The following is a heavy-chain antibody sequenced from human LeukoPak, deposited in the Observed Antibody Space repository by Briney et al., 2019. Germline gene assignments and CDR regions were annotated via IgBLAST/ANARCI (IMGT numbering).Heavy chain of an antibody. V-gene: IGHV1-2*02. Sequence: GASVKVPSKASGYTFTGYFMHWVRQAPGQGLEWMGWINPNSGGTNYAQKFQGRVTMTRDTSISTAYMELSRLRSDDTAVYYCAREDRYSSGWYADWGQGTLVTVSS. J-gene: IGHJ4*02. CDR1: GYTFTGYF. CDR2: INPNSGGT. CDR3: AREDRYSSGWYAD. D-gene: IGHD6-19*01.